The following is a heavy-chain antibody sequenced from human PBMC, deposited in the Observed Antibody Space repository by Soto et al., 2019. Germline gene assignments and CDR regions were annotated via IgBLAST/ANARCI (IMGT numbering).Heavy chain of an antibody. D-gene: IGHD6-13*01. V-gene: IGHV1-2*04. CDR3: ARGGTGSSSWSDRAGDYYYYYGMDV. CDR1: GYTFTGYY. J-gene: IGHJ6*02. CDR2: INPNSGGT. Sequence: GASVKVSCKASGYTFTGYYMHWVRQAPGQGLEWMGWINPNSGGTNYAQKFQGWVTMTRDTSISTAYMELSRLRSDDTAVYYCARGGTGSSSWSDRAGDYYYYYGMDVWGQGTTVTVSS.